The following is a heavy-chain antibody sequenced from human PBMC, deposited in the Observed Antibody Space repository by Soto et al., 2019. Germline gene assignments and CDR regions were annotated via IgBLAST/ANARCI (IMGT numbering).Heavy chain of an antibody. V-gene: IGHV3-23*01. CDR2: ISGSGGSR. J-gene: IGHJ4*02. Sequence: EVQLLESGGGLVQPGGSLRLSCAASRFTFSNYAMNWVRQAPGKGLEWVSGISGSGGSRYYADSVKGRFTISRDNSRNTPGLQMNSLRAEDTAIYSCAKVEGFGGTNFWGQGTLVTASS. CDR3: AKVEGFGGTNF. CDR1: RFTFSNYA. D-gene: IGHD1-7*01.